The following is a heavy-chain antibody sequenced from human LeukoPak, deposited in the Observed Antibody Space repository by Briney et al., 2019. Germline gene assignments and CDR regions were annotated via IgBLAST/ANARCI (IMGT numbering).Heavy chain of an antibody. D-gene: IGHD3-10*01. J-gene: IGHJ4*02. CDR1: GFGFSSFS. V-gene: IGHV3-30*18. CDR3: AKDPIYYYGSGSRYYFDY. Sequence: GGSLRLSCEGSGFTASGFGFSSFSMYWVRQAPCKWLEWVAVMSYDGSSEYYADSVKGRFTISRDNPKRTLFLQMNSLRAEDTAVYYCAKDPIYYYGSGSRYYFDYSGQGTLVTVSS. CDR2: MSYDGSSE.